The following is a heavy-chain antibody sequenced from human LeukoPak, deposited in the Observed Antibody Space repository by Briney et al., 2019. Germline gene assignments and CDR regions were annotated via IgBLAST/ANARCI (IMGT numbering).Heavy chain of an antibody. CDR1: GFTFSSYE. J-gene: IGHJ4*02. CDR3: ARAKPKNMVRGLIMRRESRYYFDY. V-gene: IGHV3-48*03. Sequence: GGSLRLSCAASGFTFSSYEMNWVRQAPGKGLEWVSYISSSGSTIYYADSVKGRFTISRDNAKNSLYLQMNSLRAEDTAVYYCARAKPKNMVRGLIMRRESRYYFDYWGQGTLVTVSS. CDR2: ISSSGSTI. D-gene: IGHD3-10*01.